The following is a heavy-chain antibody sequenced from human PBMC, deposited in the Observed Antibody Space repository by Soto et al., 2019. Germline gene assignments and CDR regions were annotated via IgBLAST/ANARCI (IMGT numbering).Heavy chain of an antibody. J-gene: IGHJ5*02. V-gene: IGHV1-3*01. Sequence: ASVKVSCKASVYTFTSYAMHWVRQAPGQRLEWMGWINAGNGNTKYSQKFQGRVTITRDTSASTAYMELSSLRSEDTAVYYCTRSGSVTMTGRWFDPWGQGTLVTVSS. D-gene: IGHD3-22*01. CDR3: TRSGSVTMTGRWFDP. CDR1: VYTFTSYA. CDR2: INAGNGNT.